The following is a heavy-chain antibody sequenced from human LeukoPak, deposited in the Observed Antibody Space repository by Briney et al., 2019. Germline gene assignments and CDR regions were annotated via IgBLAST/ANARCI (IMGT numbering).Heavy chain of an antibody. Sequence: SETLSLTCAVYGGSFSGYYWSWIRQPPGKGLEWIGSIYHSGSTYYNPSLKSRVTISVDTSKNQFSLKLSSVTAADTAVYYCASITDDYWGQGTLVTVSS. CDR3: ASITDDY. D-gene: IGHD1-14*01. CDR2: IYHSGST. V-gene: IGHV4-34*01. CDR1: GGSFSGYY. J-gene: IGHJ4*02.